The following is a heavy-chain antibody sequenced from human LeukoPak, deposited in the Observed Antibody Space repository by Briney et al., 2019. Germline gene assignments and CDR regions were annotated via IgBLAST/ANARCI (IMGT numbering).Heavy chain of an antibody. CDR3: ARHEYQVFPPANWFDS. V-gene: IGHV4-39*02. J-gene: IGHJ5*01. CDR1: GDSVSSSNFF. Sequence: PSETLSLTCTVSGDSVSSSNFFWGWIRQPPGKGLEWIGSFHYSGSTFYNPSLKSRVTISVDTSKNHFSLKLTSVTAADSAVYYCARHEYQVFPPANWFDSWGQGTLVTVSS. D-gene: IGHD6-6*01. CDR2: FHYSGST.